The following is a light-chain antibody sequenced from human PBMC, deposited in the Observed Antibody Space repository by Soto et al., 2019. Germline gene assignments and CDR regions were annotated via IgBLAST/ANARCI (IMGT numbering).Light chain of an antibody. CDR3: QQYNNWSRIT. V-gene: IGKV3-15*01. CDR1: QSVSSN. Sequence: EIVMTQAPATLSVSPGERATLSCRASQSVSSNLAWYQQKPGQAPRLLIYGESTRATGIPARFSGSGSGTEFTLTISSMQSEDFAVYYCQQYNNWSRITFGQGTRLEIK. CDR2: GES. J-gene: IGKJ5*01.